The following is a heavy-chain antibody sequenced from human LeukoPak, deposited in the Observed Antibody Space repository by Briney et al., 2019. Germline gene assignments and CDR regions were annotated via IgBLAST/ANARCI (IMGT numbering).Heavy chain of an antibody. CDR2: INAGNGNT. CDR1: GYTFTSYA. V-gene: IGHV1-3*01. CDR3: ARDPYPAGSGSSPYYYGMDV. D-gene: IGHD3-10*01. Sequence: ASVKVSCKASGYTFTSYAMHWVRQAPGQRLEWMGWINAGNGNTKCSQKFQGRVTITRDTSASTAYMELSSLRSEDTAVYYCARDPYPAGSGSSPYYYGMDVWGQGTTVTVSS. J-gene: IGHJ6*02.